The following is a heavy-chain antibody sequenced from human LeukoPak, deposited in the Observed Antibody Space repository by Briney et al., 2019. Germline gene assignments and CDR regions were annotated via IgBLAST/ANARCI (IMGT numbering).Heavy chain of an antibody. V-gene: IGHV3-21*01. J-gene: IGHJ4*02. D-gene: IGHD3-9*01. CDR2: ISSSSSYI. Sequence: PLGSLRLSCAASGFTFSSYSMNWVRQAPGKGLEWVSSISSSSSYIYYADSVKGRFTISRDNAKNSLYLQMNSLRAEDTAVYYCARCSRILTDYFDYWGQGNLVSVSS. CDR3: ARCSRILTDYFDY. CDR1: GFTFSSYS.